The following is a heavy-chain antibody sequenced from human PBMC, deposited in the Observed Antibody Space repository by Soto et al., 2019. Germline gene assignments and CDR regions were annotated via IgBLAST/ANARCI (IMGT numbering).Heavy chain of an antibody. V-gene: IGHV1-18*01. CDR1: GYTFTSYA. J-gene: IGHJ4*02. Sequence: ASVKVSCKSSGYTFTSYAISWVRQAPGQGLEWMGWLSPYNGDTNYAQNFQGRVTVTTDTSTDTAYMELRSLRSDDTAVYYCATVVGAVPYWGQGTPVTSPQ. CDR2: LSPYNGDT. CDR3: ATVVGAVPY. D-gene: IGHD1-26*01.